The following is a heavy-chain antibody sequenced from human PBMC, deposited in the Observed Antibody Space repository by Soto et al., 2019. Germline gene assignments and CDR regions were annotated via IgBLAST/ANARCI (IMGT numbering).Heavy chain of an antibody. CDR2: IIPIFGTA. Sequence: SVKVSCKASGGTFSSYAISWVRQAPGQGLEWMGGIIPIFGTANYAQKFQGRVTITTDESTSTAYMELSSLRSEDTAVYYCARDLQRYDILNYWFDPWGQGTLVTVSS. CDR1: GGTFSSYA. CDR3: ARDLQRYDILNYWFDP. V-gene: IGHV1-69*05. J-gene: IGHJ5*02. D-gene: IGHD3-9*01.